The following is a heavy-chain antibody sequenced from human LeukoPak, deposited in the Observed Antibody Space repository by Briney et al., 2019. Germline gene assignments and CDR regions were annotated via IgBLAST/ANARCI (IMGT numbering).Heavy chain of an antibody. Sequence: GASVKVSCKASGYTLTSYYLHWVRQAPGQGLEWMAIINPSGGSTSHAQKFQGRVTMTRDTSISTAYMELSRLRSDDTAVYYCARGPRLDSSGWYYGAFDIWGQGTMVTVSS. CDR3: ARGPRLDSSGWYYGAFDI. D-gene: IGHD6-19*01. CDR2: INPSGGST. CDR1: GYTLTSYY. V-gene: IGHV1-46*01. J-gene: IGHJ3*02.